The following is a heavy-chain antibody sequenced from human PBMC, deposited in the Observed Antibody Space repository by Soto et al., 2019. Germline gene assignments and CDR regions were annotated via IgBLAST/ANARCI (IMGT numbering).Heavy chain of an antibody. CDR1: GGSFSGGGYY. CDR2: ISYSGST. D-gene: IGHD3-3*01. Sequence: NPSETLSLTCTVSGGSFSGGGYYWSWIRQHPGKGLEWMGYISYSGSTKYKPSLQSPITISVETSKNQFSLRLTSVTAADTAIYFCVRTSIFGVVLNAFDIWGQGTLVTVSS. V-gene: IGHV4-31*01. CDR3: VRTSIFGVVLNAFDI. J-gene: IGHJ3*02.